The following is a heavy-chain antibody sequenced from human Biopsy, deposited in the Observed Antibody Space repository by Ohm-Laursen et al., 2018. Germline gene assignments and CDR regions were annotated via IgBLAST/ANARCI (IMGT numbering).Heavy chain of an antibody. CDR2: IYYRGNT. Sequence: SETLSLTCTVSGDSITSYFWNWIRQAPGKGLEWIGNIYYRGNTNYSPSLKSRATISLDSSKNHFSLNLTSVTATDTAVYYCARRLPLRGFAFDVWGQGTVVTVS. D-gene: IGHD3-10*01. J-gene: IGHJ3*01. V-gene: IGHV4-59*08. CDR1: GDSITSYF. CDR3: ARRLPLRGFAFDV.